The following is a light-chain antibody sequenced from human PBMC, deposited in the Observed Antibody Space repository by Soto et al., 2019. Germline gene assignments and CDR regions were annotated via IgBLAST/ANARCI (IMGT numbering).Light chain of an antibody. J-gene: IGLJ1*01. Sequence: QSALTQPASVSGSPGQSITISCTGTSSDVGGFNYVSWYQQHPGKAPKLMIYDVTNRPSGVSYRFSGSKSGTTASLTISGLQAEDEAEYYCNSYTSSSTYVFGTGTKLIVL. CDR3: NSYTSSSTYV. CDR1: SSDVGGFNY. V-gene: IGLV2-14*03. CDR2: DVT.